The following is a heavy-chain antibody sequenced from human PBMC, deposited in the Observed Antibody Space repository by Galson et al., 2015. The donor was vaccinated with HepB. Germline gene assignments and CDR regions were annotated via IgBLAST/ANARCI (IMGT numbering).Heavy chain of an antibody. D-gene: IGHD3-16*01. J-gene: IGHJ4*02. CDR3: ARSKGGIDY. CDR1: GDSVSSNNIA. CDR2: TYYRSKWYN. V-gene: IGHV6-1*01. Sequence: CAISGDSVSSNNIAWNWIWQSPSRGLEWLGRTYYRSKWYNDYVVSVQSRVTINPDTSKNQLSLQLNSVTPEDTGVYYCARSKGGIDYWGQGILVTVSS.